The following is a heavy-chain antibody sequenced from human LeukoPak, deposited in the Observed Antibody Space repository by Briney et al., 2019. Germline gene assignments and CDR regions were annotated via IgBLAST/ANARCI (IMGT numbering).Heavy chain of an antibody. CDR1: GFTFSSYG. V-gene: IGHV3-23*01. CDR2: ISGGGGST. D-gene: IGHD1-26*01. CDR3: AKAQYSGSPKAMIDY. J-gene: IGHJ4*02. Sequence: GGSLRLSCAASGFTFSSYGMSWVRQAPGKGLEWVSTISGGGGSTYYADSVKGRFTISRDKSKNTLYLQMNSLRAEDTAVYYCAKAQYSGSPKAMIDYWGQGTLVTVSS.